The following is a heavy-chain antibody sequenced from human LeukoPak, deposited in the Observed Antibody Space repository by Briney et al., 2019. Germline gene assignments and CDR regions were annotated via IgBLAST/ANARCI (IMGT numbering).Heavy chain of an antibody. CDR1: GFTFSSHD. CDR2: ISYDGSNK. Sequence: PGGSLRLPCAASGFTFSSHDMHWVRQAPGKGLEWVAVISYDGSNKYYADSVKGRFTISRDNSKNTLYVQMNSLRDEDTAVYYCVKGGTYRSNWFDPWGQGTLVTVSS. D-gene: IGHD3-16*01. CDR3: VKGGTYRSNWFDP. J-gene: IGHJ5*02. V-gene: IGHV3-30*18.